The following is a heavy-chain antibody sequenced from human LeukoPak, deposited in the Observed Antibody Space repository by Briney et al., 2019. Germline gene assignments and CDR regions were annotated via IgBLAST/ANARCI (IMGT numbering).Heavy chain of an antibody. CDR3: VRDETLWTLDW. CDR1: GFTFSGHW. J-gene: IGHJ4*02. D-gene: IGHD1-1*01. Sequence: GGSLRLSCTASGFTFSGHWIHWVRQAPGMGLVWVSRINEHGTDSMYAESVKGRFTISRDNAKNTVYLQMNSLRAEDPAVYYCVRDETLWTLDWWGQGTLVSVSS. V-gene: IGHV3-74*03. CDR2: INEHGTDS.